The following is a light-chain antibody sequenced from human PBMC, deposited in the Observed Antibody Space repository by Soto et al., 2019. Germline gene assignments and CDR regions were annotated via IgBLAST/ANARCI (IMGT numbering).Light chain of an antibody. J-gene: IGKJ5*01. CDR3: QQRSNWPIT. Sequence: IMLKQSVVALSLSPGERATLSCRASQSVSSYLAWYQQKPGQAPRLLIYDASNRATGIPARFSGSGSGTDFTLTISSLEPEDFAVYYCQQRSNWPITSGQGRRLEIK. CDR2: DAS. V-gene: IGKV3-11*01. CDR1: QSVSSY.